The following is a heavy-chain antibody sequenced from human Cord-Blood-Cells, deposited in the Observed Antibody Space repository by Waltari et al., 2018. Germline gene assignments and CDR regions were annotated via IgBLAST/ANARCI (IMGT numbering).Heavy chain of an antibody. D-gene: IGHD5-12*01. V-gene: IGHV4-39*01. CDR2: IYYSGST. CDR1: GGSISSSSYY. Sequence: QLQLQESGPGLVKPSETLSLTCTVSGGSISSSSYYWGWIRQAPGKGLEWMGSIYYSGSTYYNPSLKSRVTISVDTSKNQFSLKLSSVTAADTAVYYCARQRRFASGPTVATIDYWGQGTLVTVSS. J-gene: IGHJ4*02. CDR3: ARQRRFASGPTVATIDY.